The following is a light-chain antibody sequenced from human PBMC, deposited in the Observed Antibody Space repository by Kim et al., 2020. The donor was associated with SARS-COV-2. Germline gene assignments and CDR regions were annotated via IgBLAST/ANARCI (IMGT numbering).Light chain of an antibody. CDR2: EAS. Sequence: ASVGDRVTIKCRASQSISTWLAWYQQKPGKGPKLLIYEASSLEGGVPSRFSGSGSGTEFTLTISSLQPDDFATYYCQQYASSPWTFGQGTKVDIK. V-gene: IGKV1-5*03. J-gene: IGKJ1*01. CDR1: QSISTW. CDR3: QQYASSPWT.